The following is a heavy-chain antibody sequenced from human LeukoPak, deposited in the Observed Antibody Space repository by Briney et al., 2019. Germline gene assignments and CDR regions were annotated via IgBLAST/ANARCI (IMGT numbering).Heavy chain of an antibody. D-gene: IGHD6-19*01. J-gene: IGHJ4*02. CDR3: ARGSGWSLGY. V-gene: IGHV4-30-4*01. Sequence: PSETLSLTRTVSGGSISSDDYYWSWLRQPPGKGLEWIGNIYKSGSTYYNPSLRSRVTMSLDTSKNQFSLRLSSVTAADTAVYYCARGSGWSLGYWGQGTLVTVSS. CDR2: IYKSGST. CDR1: GGSISSDDYY.